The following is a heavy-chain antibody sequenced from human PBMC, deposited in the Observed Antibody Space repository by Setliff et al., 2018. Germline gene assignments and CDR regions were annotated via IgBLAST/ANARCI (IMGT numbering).Heavy chain of an antibody. CDR1: GFTFSDFA. CDR2: ISGSGDTT. V-gene: IGHV3-23*01. J-gene: IGHJ4*02. CDR3: AKDLSTSITVGSLDS. D-gene: IGHD4-4*01. Sequence: GGSLRLSCRASGFTFSDFAMNWVRQAPGQGLEWVASISGSGDTTYYADSVKGRFTLSRDNSENALFLQLNSLRADDTALYYCAKDLSTSITVGSLDSWGPGTLVTVSS.